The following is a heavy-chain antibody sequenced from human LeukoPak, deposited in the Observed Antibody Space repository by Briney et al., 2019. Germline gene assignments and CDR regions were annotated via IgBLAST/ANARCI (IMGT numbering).Heavy chain of an antibody. CDR3: AKNSAYIGVAGTHDY. V-gene: IGHV3-30*18. Sequence: GGSLRLSCAASRFTFSAYDMHWVRQAPGKGLEWVAVISFDGSNTYYADSVKGRFTISRDNSQNTLYLQMNSLRAEDTAVYYCAKNSAYIGVAGTHDYWGQGTLVTLSS. D-gene: IGHD6-19*01. CDR1: RFTFSAYD. CDR2: ISFDGSNT. J-gene: IGHJ4*02.